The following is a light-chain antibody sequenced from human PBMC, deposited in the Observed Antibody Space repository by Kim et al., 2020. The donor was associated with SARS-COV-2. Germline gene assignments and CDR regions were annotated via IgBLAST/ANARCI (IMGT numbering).Light chain of an antibody. CDR3: QQYNNWPPLT. J-gene: IGKJ4*01. Sequence: APGESATRSCRGSQSVSSNLAWYQQKPGQAPRLLIYGASTRATGIPARFSGSGSGTEFTLTISSLQSEDFAVYYCQQYNNWPPLTFGGGTKVDIK. V-gene: IGKV3-15*01. CDR1: QSVSSN. CDR2: GAS.